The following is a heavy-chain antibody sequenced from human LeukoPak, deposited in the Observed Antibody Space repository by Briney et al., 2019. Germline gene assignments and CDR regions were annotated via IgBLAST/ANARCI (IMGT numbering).Heavy chain of an antibody. CDR2: IYYSGST. J-gene: IGHJ4*02. D-gene: IGHD3-9*01. CDR1: GGSISTSNYY. V-gene: IGHV4-39*01. Sequence: SETLSLTCTVSGGSISTSNYYWGWIRQPPGKGLEWIGSIYYSGSTYYNPSLKSRVTISVDTSKNQFSLKLSSVTAADTAVYYCARHSTHYDILTGYSPPYYFDYWGQGTLVTVSS. CDR3: ARHSTHYDILTGYSPPYYFDY.